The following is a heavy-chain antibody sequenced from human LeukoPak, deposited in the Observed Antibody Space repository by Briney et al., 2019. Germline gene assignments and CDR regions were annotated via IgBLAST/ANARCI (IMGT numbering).Heavy chain of an antibody. CDR3: ARHVVRYDRYFDL. CDR2: IYYSGST. D-gene: IGHD1-1*01. J-gene: IGHJ2*01. V-gene: IGHV4-39*01. CDR1: GGSTSSSSYY. Sequence: SETLSLTCTVSGGSTSSSSYYWGWIRQPPGKGLEWIGSIYYSGSTYYNPSLKSRVTISVDTSKNQFSLKLSSVTAADTAVYYCARHVVRYDRYFDLWGRGTLVTVSS.